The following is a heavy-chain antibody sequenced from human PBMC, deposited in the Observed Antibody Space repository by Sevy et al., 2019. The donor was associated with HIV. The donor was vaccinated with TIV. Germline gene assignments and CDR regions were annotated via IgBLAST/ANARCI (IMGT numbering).Heavy chain of an antibody. Sequence: GGSLRLSCAASGFTFSSYGMHWVRQAPGKGLEWVAVIWYDGSNKYYADSVKGRFTISRDNSKNTLYLQMNSLRAEDTAVYYCARGAGNYYYYYMDVWGNGTTVTVSS. CDR2: IWYDGSNK. CDR3: ARGAGNYYYYYMDV. CDR1: GFTFSSYG. J-gene: IGHJ6*03. V-gene: IGHV3-33*01.